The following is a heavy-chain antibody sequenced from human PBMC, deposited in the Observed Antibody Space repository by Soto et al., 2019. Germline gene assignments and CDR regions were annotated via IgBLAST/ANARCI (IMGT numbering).Heavy chain of an antibody. CDR2: INPTEGRT. Sequence: QVQLLQSGAEVRKPGASVKLSCQTSGYPFNSYHMHWVRHAPGQGLEWMGVINPTEGRTRYSQKFQDRVTMTRDTSTSTVYMELSSLTSEDTARYFCARGREISFGYNWFDPWGQGTLVTVSS. J-gene: IGHJ5*02. CDR3: ARGREISFGYNWFDP. V-gene: IGHV1-46*02. D-gene: IGHD5-18*01. CDR1: GYPFNSYH.